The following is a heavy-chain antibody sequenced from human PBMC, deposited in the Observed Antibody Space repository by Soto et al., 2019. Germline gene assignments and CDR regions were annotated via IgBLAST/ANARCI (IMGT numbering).Heavy chain of an antibody. CDR3: ARLDGDSGNWFDP. Sequence: QVSLQESGPGLVRPSETLSLTCTVSGASISDSTYYWGWFRQPPGKGLEWIGSISTSGSTYSNPTLKRRVTISVDTSKNQLSLKLTSVTAADTAVFYCARLDGDSGNWFDPWGQGTLVTVSS. D-gene: IGHD4-17*01. CDR2: ISTSGST. J-gene: IGHJ5*02. CDR1: GASISDSTYY. V-gene: IGHV4-39*01.